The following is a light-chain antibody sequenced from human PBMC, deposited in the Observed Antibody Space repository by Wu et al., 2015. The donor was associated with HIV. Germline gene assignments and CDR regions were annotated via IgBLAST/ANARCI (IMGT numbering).Light chain of an antibody. V-gene: IGKV3-11*01. J-gene: IGKJ1*01. Sequence: EIVLTQSPATLSLSPGERATLSCRASQSVSIYLAWYQQKPGQAPRLLIYDASNRATGIPARFSGSGSGTDFTLTISSLEPEDFAVYYCQQRSNWPPTFGQGTKVGIK. CDR2: DAS. CDR1: QSVSIY. CDR3: QQRSNWPPT.